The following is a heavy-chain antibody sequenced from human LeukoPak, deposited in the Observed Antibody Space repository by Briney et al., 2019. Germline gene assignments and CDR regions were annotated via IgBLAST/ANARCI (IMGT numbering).Heavy chain of an antibody. CDR3: ARDYGYSYGYSRANWFDP. Sequence: SETLSLTCTVSGGSINSYYWSWIRQPPGKGLEWIGYISYSGSTNYNPSLKSRVTMSVDTSKNQFSLKLSSVTAADTAVYYCARDYGYSYGYSRANWFDPWGQGTLVTVSS. V-gene: IGHV4-59*12. J-gene: IGHJ5*02. D-gene: IGHD5-18*01. CDR2: ISYSGST. CDR1: GGSINSYY.